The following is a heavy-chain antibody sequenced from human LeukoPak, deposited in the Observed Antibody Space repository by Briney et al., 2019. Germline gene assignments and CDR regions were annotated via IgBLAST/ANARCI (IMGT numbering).Heavy chain of an antibody. J-gene: IGHJ4*02. CDR3: TRAYYGSGSYEEGCFDY. CDR1: GFTFGDYA. V-gene: IGHV3-49*04. D-gene: IGHD3-10*01. Sequence: GGSLRLSCTASGFTFGDYAMSWVRQAPGKGLEWVGFIRSKAYGGTTEYAASVKGRFTISRDDSTSIAYLQMNSLKTEDTAVYYCTRAYYGSGSYEEGCFDYWGQGTLVTVSS. CDR2: IRSKAYGGTT.